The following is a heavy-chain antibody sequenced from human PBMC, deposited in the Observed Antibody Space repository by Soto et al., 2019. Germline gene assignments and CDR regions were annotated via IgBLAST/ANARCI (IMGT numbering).Heavy chain of an antibody. Sequence: EVQLVESGGDLVQPGGSLRLSCSASGFAFRAHWMTWVRQTPGKGLEWVANISPEGSTKYYVDSAKGRFTISRDNAKNLLYLQMNSLTVGDTAVYSCVRDHVTPGLYFDKWGQGTLVTVSS. CDR3: VRDHVTPGLYFDK. CDR2: ISPEGSTK. D-gene: IGHD2-8*02. J-gene: IGHJ4*02. CDR1: GFAFRAHW. V-gene: IGHV3-7*01.